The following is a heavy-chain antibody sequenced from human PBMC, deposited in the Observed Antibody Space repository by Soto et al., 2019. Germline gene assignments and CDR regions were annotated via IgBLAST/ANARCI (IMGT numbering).Heavy chain of an antibody. D-gene: IGHD3-3*01. CDR2: INPSGST. CDR3: ARGPGDDFWSGYDY. J-gene: IGHJ4*02. V-gene: IGHV4-34*01. CDR1: GGSFSVYY. Sequence: SETLSLTCAVYGGSFSVYYWSWIRQPPGKGLEWIGEINPSGSTKYNPSLKSRITITVDTSKNQFSRKLSSVTAADTAVYYCARGPGDDFWSGYDYWGQGTLVTVSS.